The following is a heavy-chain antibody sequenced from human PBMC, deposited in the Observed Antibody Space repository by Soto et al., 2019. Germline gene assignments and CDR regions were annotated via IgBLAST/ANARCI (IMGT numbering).Heavy chain of an antibody. Sequence: PGGSLRLSCAASGFTFSSYAMSWVRQAPGKGLEWVSAISGSGGSTYYADSVKGRFTISRDNSKNTLYLQMNSLRAEDTAVYYCARVDYGDYGWYFDLWGRGTLVTVSS. CDR2: ISGSGGST. V-gene: IGHV3-23*01. D-gene: IGHD4-17*01. CDR3: ARVDYGDYGWYFDL. CDR1: GFTFSSYA. J-gene: IGHJ2*01.